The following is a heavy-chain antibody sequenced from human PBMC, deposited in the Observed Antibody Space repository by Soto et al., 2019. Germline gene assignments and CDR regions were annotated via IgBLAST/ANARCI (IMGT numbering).Heavy chain of an antibody. CDR2: ISAYNGNT. Sequence: ASVKVSCKASGYTSTSYVISWVRQAPGQGLEWMGWISAYNGNTNYAQKLQGRVTMTTDTSTSTAYMELRSLRSDDTAVYYCARDSLDYGDLPNDYWGQGTLVTVSS. CDR3: ARDSLDYGDLPNDY. CDR1: GYTSTSYV. D-gene: IGHD4-17*01. V-gene: IGHV1-18*01. J-gene: IGHJ4*02.